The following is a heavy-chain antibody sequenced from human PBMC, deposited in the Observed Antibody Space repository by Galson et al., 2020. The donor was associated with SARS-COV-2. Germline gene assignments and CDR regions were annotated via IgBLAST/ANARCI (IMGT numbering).Heavy chain of an antibody. CDR3: AKMGQGAAGTPFDN. CDR1: RDSIGSDGHY. CDR2: IYYSGAT. Sequence: SETLSLTCTVSRDSIGSDGHYWSWVRQHPGKGLEWIGYIYYSGATYYNPSLMSRVALSVDPSKSQFSLKLSSVTAADTAVYYCAKMGQGAAGTPFDNWGRGTLVTVSS. J-gene: IGHJ4*02. V-gene: IGHV4-31*03. D-gene: IGHD2-8*01.